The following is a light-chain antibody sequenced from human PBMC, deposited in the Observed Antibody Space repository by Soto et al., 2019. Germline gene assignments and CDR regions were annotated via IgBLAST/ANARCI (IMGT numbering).Light chain of an antibody. V-gene: IGLV2-23*01. CDR3: CSYAGSSTWV. J-gene: IGLJ1*01. CDR2: EAS. Sequence: QSALTQAASGSGSPGQSITISCTGTSSDVGSYNLVSWYQQHPGKVPKIMIYEASKRPSGAPNRFSGSKSGNTASLTISGLQAEDEADYYCCSYAGSSTWVFGTGTKLTVL. CDR1: SSDVGSYNL.